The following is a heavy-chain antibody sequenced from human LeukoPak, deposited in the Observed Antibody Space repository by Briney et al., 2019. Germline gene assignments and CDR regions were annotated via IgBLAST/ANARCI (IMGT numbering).Heavy chain of an antibody. CDR3: ARSGIASLLDY. CDR2: IYYSGST. CDR1: VGSISSSSYY. D-gene: IGHD6-13*01. Sequence: SETLSLTCTVSVGSISSSSYYWGWIRQPPGKGLEWIGSIYYSGSTYYNPSLKSRVTISVDTSKNQFSLKLSSVTAADTAVYYCARSGIASLLDYWGQGTLVTVSS. J-gene: IGHJ4*02. V-gene: IGHV4-39*01.